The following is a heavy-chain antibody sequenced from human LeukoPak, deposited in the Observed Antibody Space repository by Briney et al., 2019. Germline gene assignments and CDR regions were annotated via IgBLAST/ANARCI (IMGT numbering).Heavy chain of an antibody. CDR3: AREHCSSTSCYVFAH. CDR1: GFTFRNYG. D-gene: IGHD2-2*01. J-gene: IGHJ5*02. CDR2: IWDDGTNQ. V-gene: IGHV3-33*08. Sequence: GGSLRLSCAVSGFTFRNYGIHWVRQAPGKELEWVAHIWDDGTNQDYVDSVKGRFTISRDNAENTVYLQMNSLRAEDTATYYCAREHCSSTSCYVFAHWGLGTLVTVSS.